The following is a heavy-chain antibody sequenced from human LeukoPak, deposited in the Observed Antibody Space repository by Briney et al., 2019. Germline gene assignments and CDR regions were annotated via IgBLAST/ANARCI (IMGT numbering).Heavy chain of an antibody. Sequence: GGSLRLSCAASGFTFSTYDMKWVRQAPGKGLEWVSSISRSDTIYYADSVKGRFTISRDNAKNSLYLQMNSLRAEDTAVYYCASGPFHRMDAWGPGTTVTVSS. CDR2: ISRSDTI. CDR3: ASGPFHRMDA. CDR1: GFTFSTYD. J-gene: IGHJ6*02. V-gene: IGHV3-48*03.